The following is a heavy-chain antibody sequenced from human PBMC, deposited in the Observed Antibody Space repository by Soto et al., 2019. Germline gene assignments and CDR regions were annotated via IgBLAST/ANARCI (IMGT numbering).Heavy chain of an antibody. J-gene: IGHJ4*02. CDR1: GFTFSSYS. CDR3: ARDTCSSTSCYEWYFDY. CDR2: ISSSSSTI. D-gene: IGHD2-2*01. V-gene: IGHV3-48*01. Sequence: GGSLRLSCAASGFTFSSYSMNWVRQAPGKGLEWVSYISSSSSTIYYADSVKGRFTISRDNAKNSLYLQMNSLRAEDTAVYYCARDTCSSTSCYEWYFDYWGQGTLVTVSS.